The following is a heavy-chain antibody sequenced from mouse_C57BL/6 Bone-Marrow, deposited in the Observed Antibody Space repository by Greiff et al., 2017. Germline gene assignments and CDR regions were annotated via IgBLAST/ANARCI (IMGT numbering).Heavy chain of an antibody. V-gene: IGHV3-5*01. CDR3: TRDRNYYGLDY. CDR1: GISITTGNYR. J-gene: IGHJ2*01. D-gene: IGHD1-1*01. CDR2: IYYSGTI. Sequence: DVKLQESGPGLVKPSQTVFLTCTVTGISITTGNYRWSWLRQFPGNKLEWIGYIYYSGTITYTPSLTSRTTITRDTPKNQFFLEMNSLTAEDTATYYCTRDRNYYGLDYWGQGTTLTVSS.